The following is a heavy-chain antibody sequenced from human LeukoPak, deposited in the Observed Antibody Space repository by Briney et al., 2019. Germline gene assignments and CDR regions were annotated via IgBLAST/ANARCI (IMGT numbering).Heavy chain of an antibody. CDR2: INHSGST. J-gene: IGHJ4*02. CDR1: GGSFSGYY. V-gene: IGHV4-34*01. D-gene: IGHD3-22*01. CDR3: ASLRRANYYDSSGYYPSI. Sequence: SETLSLTCAVYGGSFSGYYWSWIRQPPGKGLEWIGKINHSGSTNYNPSLKSRVTISVDTSKNQFSLKPSSVTAADTAVYYCASLRRANYYDSSGYYPSIWGQGTLVTVSS.